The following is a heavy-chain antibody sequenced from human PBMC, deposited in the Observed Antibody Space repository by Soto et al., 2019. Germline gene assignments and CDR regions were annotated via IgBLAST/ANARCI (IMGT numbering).Heavy chain of an antibody. J-gene: IGHJ4*02. CDR3: ARVVGATQMDFDY. D-gene: IGHD1-26*01. CDR2: IGTAGDT. V-gene: IGHV3-13*01. Sequence: EVQLVESGGGLVQPGGSLRLSCAASGFSFSTYDMHWVRQGIGKGLEWVSGIGTAGDTYYPASVKGRFTISRENAKKSLYLQMNSLRAEDTAVYYCARVVGATQMDFDYWGQGTLVTVSS. CDR1: GFSFSTYD.